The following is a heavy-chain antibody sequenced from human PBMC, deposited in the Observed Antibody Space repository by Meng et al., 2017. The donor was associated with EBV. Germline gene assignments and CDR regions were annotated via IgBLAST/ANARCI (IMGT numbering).Heavy chain of an antibody. CDR3: ARESSGSGWSFDL. Sequence: QVQVVQSGGEVKKPXASVKVPCKTSGYMFANYGIHWVRRAPGHGLEWLGRINNVNGDTNYAQKFQDRVTMTTDTSTTTVTMELRSLRYDDTAEYYCARESSGSGWSFDLWGQGTLVTVSS. CDR2: INNVNGDT. J-gene: IGHJ4*02. CDR1: GYMFANYG. V-gene: IGHV1-18*01. D-gene: IGHD6-19*01.